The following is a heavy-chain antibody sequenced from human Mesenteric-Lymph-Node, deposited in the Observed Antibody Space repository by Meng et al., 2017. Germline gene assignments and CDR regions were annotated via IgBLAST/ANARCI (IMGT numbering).Heavy chain of an antibody. Sequence: QLQLRESGPGLLAPSGTLSLPCAVSGGSISSYNWWSWVRQPPGKGLEWIGQIDLGGSPYYNPSLESRVIMSLDKSKNQFSLRLTSVAAADTAVYYCARHGGWHFDYWGQGALVTVSS. CDR3: ARHGGWHFDY. CDR2: IDLGGSP. CDR1: GGSISSYNW. J-gene: IGHJ4*02. V-gene: IGHV4-4*02. D-gene: IGHD6-19*01.